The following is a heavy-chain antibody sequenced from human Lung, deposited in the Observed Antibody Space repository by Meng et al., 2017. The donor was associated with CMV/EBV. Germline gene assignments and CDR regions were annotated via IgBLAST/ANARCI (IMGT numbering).Heavy chain of an antibody. CDR2: IYHSGST. J-gene: IGHJ4*02. D-gene: IGHD2-21*02. V-gene: IGHV4-4*02. CDR1: GGSISSSNG. Sequence: GRRPEAGRGPVMPSGTLSLTRAVSGGSISSSNGWSWVRQPPGKGLEWIGEIYHSGSTNYNPSLKSRVTISVDKSKNQFSLKLSSVTAADTAVYYCARVVTALWGYYFDYWGQGTLVTVSS. CDR3: ARVVTALWGYYFDY.